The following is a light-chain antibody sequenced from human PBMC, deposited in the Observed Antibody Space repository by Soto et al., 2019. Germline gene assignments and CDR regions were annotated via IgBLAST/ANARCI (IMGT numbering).Light chain of an antibody. V-gene: IGKV1-39*01. CDR3: QQTYTHPRT. Sequence: NWYQQKPGRAPSVLIWDASTLQSGVPSRFSGSGSGTDFTLTISSLQTEDFATYYCQQTYTHPRTFGHGTQVDIK. CDR2: DAS. J-gene: IGKJ1*01.